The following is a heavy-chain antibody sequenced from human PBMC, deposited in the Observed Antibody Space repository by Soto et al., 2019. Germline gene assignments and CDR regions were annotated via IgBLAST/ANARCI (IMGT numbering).Heavy chain of an antibody. CDR2: IVVGSGNT. CDR1: GFTFTSSA. CDR3: AAASVDLGSSSEYYYYYYGMDV. Sequence: SVKVSCKASGFTFTSSAVQWVRQARGQRLEWIGWIVVGSGNTNYAQKFQERVTITRDMSTSTAYMELSSLRSEDTAVYYCAAASVDLGSSSEYYYYYYGMDVWGQGTTVTV. V-gene: IGHV1-58*01. J-gene: IGHJ6*02. D-gene: IGHD6-6*01.